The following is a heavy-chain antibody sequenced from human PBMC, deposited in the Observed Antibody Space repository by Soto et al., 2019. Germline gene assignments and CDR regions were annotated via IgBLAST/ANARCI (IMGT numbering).Heavy chain of an antibody. CDR1: GGTFSSYA. CDR2: ISPIVGTA. J-gene: IGHJ6*02. V-gene: IGHV1-69*01. CDR3: ARDIVVVPAAINYYYYGMDV. Sequence: QVQLVQSGAEVKKPGSSVKVSCKAAGGTFSSYAISWVRQAPGQGLEWMGGISPIVGTANYAQKFQGRVTITADESTSTAYMELSSLRSEDTAVYYCARDIVVVPAAINYYYYGMDVWGQGTTVTVSS. D-gene: IGHD2-2*01.